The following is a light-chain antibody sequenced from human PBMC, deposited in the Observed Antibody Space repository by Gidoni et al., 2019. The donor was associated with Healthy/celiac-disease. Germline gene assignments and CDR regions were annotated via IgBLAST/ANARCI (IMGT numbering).Light chain of an antibody. V-gene: IGLV2-14*03. CDR2: DVS. CDR3: SSYTRSSSWV. CDR1: SSDVGGYNY. J-gene: IGLJ3*02. Sequence: QSALTQPASVYGSPGQAITISCTGTSSDVGGYNYVSWYKQHPGKAPKLMIYDVSNRPSGVSNRFSGSKSGNTASLTISGLQAEDEADYSCSSYTRSSSWVFGGGTKLTVL.